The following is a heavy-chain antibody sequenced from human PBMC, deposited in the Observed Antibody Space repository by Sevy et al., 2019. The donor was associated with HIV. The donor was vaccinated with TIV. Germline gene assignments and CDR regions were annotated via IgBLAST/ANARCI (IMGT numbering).Heavy chain of an antibody. J-gene: IGHJ4*02. D-gene: IGHD2-2*01. Sequence: GGSLRLSGAASGFTSSSYSRNWVPQAPGKGLEGASSISSSGSYIYYADSVKGRFTISRDNAKNSLYLQMNSLRAEDTAVYYCARGYPSIVVVPAANSPDYWGQGTLVTVSS. CDR3: ARGYPSIVVVPAANSPDY. CDR1: GFTSSSYS. CDR2: ISSSGSYI. V-gene: IGHV3-21*01.